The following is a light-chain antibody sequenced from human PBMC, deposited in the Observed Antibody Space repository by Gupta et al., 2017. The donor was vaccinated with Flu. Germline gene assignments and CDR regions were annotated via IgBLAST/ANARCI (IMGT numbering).Light chain of an antibody. CDR3: QQYYTTPQT. Sequence: SLGERATNNCKSSQSVLYSSNNKNNLAWYQQKPGQPPKLLIYWASTRESGVPDRFSGSGSGTDFTLTISSLQAEDVAVYYCQQYYTTPQTFGQGTKVEIK. V-gene: IGKV4-1*01. CDR2: WAS. CDR1: QSVLYSSNNKNN. J-gene: IGKJ1*01.